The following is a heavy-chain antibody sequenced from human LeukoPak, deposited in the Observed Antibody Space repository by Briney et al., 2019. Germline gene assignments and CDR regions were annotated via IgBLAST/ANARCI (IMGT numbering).Heavy chain of an antibody. V-gene: IGHV3-33*01. CDR3: ARERGRGSYVWYFDL. J-gene: IGHJ2*01. CDR2: IWYDGSNK. CDR1: GFTFSSYG. Sequence: GGSLRLSCAASGFTFSSYGMHWVRQAPGKGLEWVAVIWYDGSNKYYADSVKGRFTISRDNSKNMLYLQMNSLRAEDTAVYYCARERGRGSYVWYFDLWGRGTLVTVSS. D-gene: IGHD1-26*01.